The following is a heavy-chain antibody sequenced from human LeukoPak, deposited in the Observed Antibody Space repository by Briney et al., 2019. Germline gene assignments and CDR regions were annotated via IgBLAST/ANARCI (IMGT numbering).Heavy chain of an antibody. CDR2: INHSGST. J-gene: IGHJ5*02. CDR1: GGSFSGYY. Sequence: SETLSLTCAVYGGSFSGYYWSWIRQPPGKGLEWIGEINHSGSTNYNPSLKSRVTISVDTSKNQFSLKLSSVTAADTAVYYCARGRQDYVWGSYRVDPWGQGTLVTVSS. D-gene: IGHD3-16*02. CDR3: ARGRQDYVWGSYRVDP. V-gene: IGHV4-34*01.